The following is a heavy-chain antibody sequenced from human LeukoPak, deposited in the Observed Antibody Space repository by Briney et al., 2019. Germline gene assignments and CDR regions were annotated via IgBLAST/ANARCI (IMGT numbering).Heavy chain of an antibody. CDR2: ISSRSTYI. D-gene: IGHD3-10*01. J-gene: IGHJ4*02. Sequence: GGSLRLSCAASGFTFSSYSMNWVRQAPGKGLEWVSSISSRSTYIYYADSLKGRFTISRDNAKNSLYLQMNSLRAEDTAVYYRAARDSYGSGSYPIDYWGQGTLVTVSS. CDR3: AARDSYGSGSYPIDY. CDR1: GFTFSSYS. V-gene: IGHV3-21*01.